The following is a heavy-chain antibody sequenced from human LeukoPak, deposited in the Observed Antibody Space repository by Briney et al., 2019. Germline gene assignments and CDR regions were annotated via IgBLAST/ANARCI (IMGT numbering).Heavy chain of an antibody. J-gene: IGHJ4*02. D-gene: IGHD2-2*01. CDR3: AGIVVVPAAGRNFDY. V-gene: IGHV4-34*01. CDR2: INHSGST. Sequence: SSETLSLTCAVYGGSFSGYYWSWIRQPPGKGLEWIGEINHSGSTNYNPSLKSRVTISVDTSKNQFSLKLSSVTAAGTAVYYCAGIVVVPAAGRNFDYWGQGTLVTVSS. CDR1: GGSFSGYY.